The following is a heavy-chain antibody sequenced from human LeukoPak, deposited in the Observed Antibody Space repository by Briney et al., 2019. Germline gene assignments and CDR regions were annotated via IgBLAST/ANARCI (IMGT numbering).Heavy chain of an antibody. CDR1: GYAFTRYG. D-gene: IGHD3-10*01. CDR2: LNPSNGGT. Sequence: ASVKVSCKASGYAFTRYGISWVRQAPGQGLEWMGWLNPSNGGTNYAQRFQGRVTMTRDTSITTAYMELSRLTSDDTAVYYCARNGIGSGYDHWGQGTLATVSS. CDR3: ARNGIGSGYDH. J-gene: IGHJ4*02. V-gene: IGHV1-2*02.